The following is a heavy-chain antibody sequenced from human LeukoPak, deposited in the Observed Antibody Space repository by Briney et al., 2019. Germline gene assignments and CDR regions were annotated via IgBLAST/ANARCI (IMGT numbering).Heavy chain of an antibody. J-gene: IGHJ4*02. Sequence: SETLSLTCTVSGGSISSYYWSWIRQPPGKGLEWIGYIYYSGSTNYNPSLKSRVTISVDTSKNQFSLKLSSVTAADTAVYYCARLGYSSGWYGLEKNYFDYWGQGTLVTVSS. CDR2: IYYSGST. CDR3: ARLGYSSGWYGLEKNYFDY. V-gene: IGHV4-59*01. D-gene: IGHD6-19*01. CDR1: GGSISSYY.